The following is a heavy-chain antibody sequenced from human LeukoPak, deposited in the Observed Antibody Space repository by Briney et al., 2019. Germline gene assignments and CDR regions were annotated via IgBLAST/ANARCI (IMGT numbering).Heavy chain of an antibody. CDR3: ARAGPGSGWYFDP. CDR2: ISPYNGNT. J-gene: IGHJ5*02. D-gene: IGHD6-19*01. Sequence: GASVKVSCKASGYDFTSVGITWVRRAPGQGLEWMGWISPYNGNTRYAQKFQGRVAMTTDTSTTTAYMELRGLRFNDTAVYYCARAGPGSGWYFDPWGQGTLVTVSS. V-gene: IGHV1-18*01. CDR1: GYDFTSVG.